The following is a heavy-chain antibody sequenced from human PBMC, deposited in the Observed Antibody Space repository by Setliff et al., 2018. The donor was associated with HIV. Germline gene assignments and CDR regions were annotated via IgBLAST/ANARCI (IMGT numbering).Heavy chain of an antibody. D-gene: IGHD6-19*01. CDR3: ARLGTSGWYPYFDY. CDR1: GDSFSSGTYY. CDR2: VYYSGSI. J-gene: IGHJ4*02. Sequence: ASETLSLTCSVSGDSFSSGTYYWGWIRQPPGKGLEWIGSVYYSGSIDYNPSLKSRVTISMDAAKSQFSLKLTSVTAADTSIYHCARLGTSGWYPYFDYWGQGILVTVSS. V-gene: IGHV4-39*01.